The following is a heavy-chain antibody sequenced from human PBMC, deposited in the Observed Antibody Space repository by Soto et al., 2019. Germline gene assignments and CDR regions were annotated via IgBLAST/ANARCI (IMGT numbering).Heavy chain of an antibody. Sequence: QVQLQQWGAGLLKPSETLSLTCAVYGGPFSGYYWIWIRQPPGKGLEWIGEINDSGSTNYNPSLNSRVTISVETSKTQCSLKLSSVTAADTAVYYCARSRFRGGYNLWGQGNLVTVSS. D-gene: IGHD5-12*01. CDR2: INDSGST. J-gene: IGHJ4*02. CDR3: ARSRFRGGYNL. CDR1: GGPFSGYY. V-gene: IGHV4-34*01.